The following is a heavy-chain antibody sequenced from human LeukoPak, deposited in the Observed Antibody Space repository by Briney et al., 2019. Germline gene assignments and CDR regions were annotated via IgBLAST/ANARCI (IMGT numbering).Heavy chain of an antibody. CDR2: INPNSGDT. D-gene: IGHD3-16*01. Sequence: ASVKVSCKASGYTFTDYYMHWVRQAPGQGLEWMGWINPNSGDTKYAQKFQGRVTVTRDTSISTAYMELSRLRSDDTAVYYCATQRGSYLWGTDFDYWGQGTLVTVSS. V-gene: IGHV1-2*02. J-gene: IGHJ4*02. CDR3: ATQRGSYLWGTDFDY. CDR1: GYTFTDYY.